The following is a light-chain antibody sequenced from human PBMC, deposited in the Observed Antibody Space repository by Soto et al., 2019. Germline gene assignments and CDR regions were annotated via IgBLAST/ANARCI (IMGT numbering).Light chain of an antibody. V-gene: IGLV2-14*03. CDR1: HRAIGAYNF. Sequence: PPAPLSGASWQSISISFPRTHRAIGAYNFVSWYQQHPGKAPKLMLYDVNIRPSGVSNRFSGSKSGNTASLTISGLQAEDEADYYCTSWTTSTTMIFGGGTKVTVL. CDR3: TSWTTSTTMI. J-gene: IGLJ2*01. CDR2: DVN.